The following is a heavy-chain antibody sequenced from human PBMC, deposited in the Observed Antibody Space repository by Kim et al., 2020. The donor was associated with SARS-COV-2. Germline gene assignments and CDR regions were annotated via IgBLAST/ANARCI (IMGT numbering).Heavy chain of an antibody. J-gene: IGHJ5*02. Sequence: SETLSLTCAVYGGSFSGYYWSWIRQPPGKGLEWIGEINHSGSTNYNPSLKSRVTISVDTSKNQFSLKLSSVTAADTAVYYCARGQRIYLRAAAGNRWFDPWGQGTLVTVSS. D-gene: IGHD6-13*01. CDR1: GGSFSGYY. V-gene: IGHV4-34*01. CDR2: INHSGST. CDR3: ARGQRIYLRAAAGNRWFDP.